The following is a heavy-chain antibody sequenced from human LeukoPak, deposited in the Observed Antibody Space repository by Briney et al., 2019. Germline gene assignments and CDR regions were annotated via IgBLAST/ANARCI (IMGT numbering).Heavy chain of an antibody. CDR2: INSDGSST. CDR3: VLDLFSSFAFDI. V-gene: IGHV3-74*01. Sequence: QPGGSLRLSCAASGFTFSSYEMNWVRQAPGKGLEWVSRINSDGSSTYYADSVKGRFTTSRDNAKNALHLQMNSLTAEDTAVYYCVLDLFSSFAFDIWGQGTMVTVSS. J-gene: IGHJ3*02. D-gene: IGHD3/OR15-3a*01. CDR1: GFTFSSYE.